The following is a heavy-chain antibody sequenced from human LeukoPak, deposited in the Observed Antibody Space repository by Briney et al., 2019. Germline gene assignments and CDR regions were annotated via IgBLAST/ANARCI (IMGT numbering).Heavy chain of an antibody. Sequence: ASVKVSCKASGGTFSSYAISWVRQAPGQGLEWIGGIIPIFGTANYAQKFQGRVTITADESTSTAYMELRSLRSDDTAVYYCARSGRGTYYYFDLWGQGTLVTVSS. J-gene: IGHJ4*02. CDR2: IIPIFGTA. CDR3: ARSGRGTYYYFDL. CDR1: GGTFSSYA. V-gene: IGHV1-69*13. D-gene: IGHD1-26*01.